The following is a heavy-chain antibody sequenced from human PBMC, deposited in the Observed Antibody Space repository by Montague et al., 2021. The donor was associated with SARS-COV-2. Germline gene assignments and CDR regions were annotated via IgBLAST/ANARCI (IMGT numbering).Heavy chain of an antibody. Sequence: SETLSLTCAVHGTSFSGYYWNWIRQPPGKGLEWIGEINHGGSTKYSPSLKSRLTISADTSKNQFSLKLTSVAAADTAVYYCARLRDGVVPSPILGVGPYYSYYYMDVGGRGTRVTVPS. J-gene: IGHJ6*03. V-gene: IGHV4-34*01. CDR2: INHGGST. CDR1: GTSFSGYY. D-gene: IGHD3-10*01. CDR3: ARLRDGVVPSPILGVGPYYSYYYMDV.